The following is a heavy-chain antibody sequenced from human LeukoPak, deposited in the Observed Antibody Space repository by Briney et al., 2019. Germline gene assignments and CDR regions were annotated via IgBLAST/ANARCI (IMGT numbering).Heavy chain of an antibody. CDR3: ARGNGYDFWSGYTPSDY. V-gene: IGHV1-46*01. Sequence: ASVKVSCKTSGYTFTSHYMHWVRQAPGQGLEWMGVINPSDHFTRYAQKFQGRVTMTRDLSTSTAYMELSNLRSEDTAVYYCARGNGYDFWSGYTPSDYWGQGTLVTVSS. D-gene: IGHD3-3*01. CDR1: GYTFTSHY. J-gene: IGHJ4*02. CDR2: INPSDHFT.